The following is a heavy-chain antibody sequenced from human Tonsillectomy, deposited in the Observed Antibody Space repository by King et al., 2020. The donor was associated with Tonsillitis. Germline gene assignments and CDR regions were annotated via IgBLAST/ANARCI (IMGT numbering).Heavy chain of an antibody. V-gene: IGHV3-23*04. CDR1: GFTFSNYA. Sequence: VQLVESGGGLVQPGGSLRLSCAASGFTFSNYAMSWVRQAPGKGREWVSTISGSGSNTYYADSVKGRVTISRDNSKNKQYLQMNSLRAEDTAVYYCAKGGEAVAVWFDPWGQGTLVTVSS. CDR3: AKGGEAVAVWFDP. D-gene: IGHD6-19*01. CDR2: ISGSGSNT. J-gene: IGHJ5*02.